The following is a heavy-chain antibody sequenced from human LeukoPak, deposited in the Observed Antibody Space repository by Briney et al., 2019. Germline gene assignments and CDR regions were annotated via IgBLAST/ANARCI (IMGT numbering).Heavy chain of an antibody. CDR3: AKVASGSYYNWPFDY. CDR2: ISGSGDST. J-gene: IGHJ4*02. V-gene: IGHV3-23*01. Sequence: GGSLRLSCADSGFTFSSYAMSWVRQAPGKGLEWVSVISGSGDSTYYADSVKGRFTISRDNSKNTLYLQMNSLRVEDTAVYYCAKVASGSYYNWPFDYWGQGTLVTVSS. CDR1: GFTFSSYA. D-gene: IGHD1-26*01.